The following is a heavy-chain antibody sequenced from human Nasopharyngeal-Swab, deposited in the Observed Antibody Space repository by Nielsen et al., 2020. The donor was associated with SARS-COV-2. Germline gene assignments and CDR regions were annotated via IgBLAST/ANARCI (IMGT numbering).Heavy chain of an antibody. Sequence: ASVKVSCKASGYTFTGYYMHWVRQAPGQGLEWMGWINPNSGGTNYAQKFQGRVTMTRDTSISTTYMELSRLGSDDTAVYYCARDRSGWYLDYWGQGTLVTVSS. CDR1: GYTFTGYY. D-gene: IGHD6-19*01. CDR3: ARDRSGWYLDY. J-gene: IGHJ4*02. CDR2: INPNSGGT. V-gene: IGHV1-2*02.